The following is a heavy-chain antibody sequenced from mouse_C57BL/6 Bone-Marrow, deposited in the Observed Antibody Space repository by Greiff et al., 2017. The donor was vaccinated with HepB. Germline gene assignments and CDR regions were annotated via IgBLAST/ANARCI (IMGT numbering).Heavy chain of an antibody. D-gene: IGHD1-1*01. V-gene: IGHV1-64*01. CDR1: GYTFTSYW. CDR3: ARLGYYGSSYVRNFDY. J-gene: IGHJ2*01. Sequence: VQLVESGAELVKPGASVKLSCKASGYTFTSYWMHWVKQRPGQGLEWIGMIHPNSGSTNYNEKFKSKATLTVDKSSSTAYMQLSSLTSEDSAVYYCARLGYYGSSYVRNFDYWGQGTTLTVSS. CDR2: IHPNSGST.